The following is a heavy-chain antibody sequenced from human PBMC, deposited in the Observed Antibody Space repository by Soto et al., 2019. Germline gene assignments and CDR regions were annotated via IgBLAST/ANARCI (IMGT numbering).Heavy chain of an antibody. CDR3: ARDSDYIIAY. D-gene: IGHD4-17*01. CDR2: IHTYNGNT. CDR1: GYTFTSYG. V-gene: IGHV1-18*01. J-gene: IGHJ4*02. Sequence: ASVEVSCRASGYTFTSYGISWVRQAPGQGLEWVGWIHTYNGNTNFAQKLQGRVTLTTDKSTSTAYMELRSLRSDDTAVYYCARDSDYIIAYWGQGTLVTVSS.